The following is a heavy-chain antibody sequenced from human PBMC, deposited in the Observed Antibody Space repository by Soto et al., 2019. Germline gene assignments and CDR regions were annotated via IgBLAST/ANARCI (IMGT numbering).Heavy chain of an antibody. CDR1: GFTFSSYA. J-gene: IGHJ5*02. CDR2: TRGSGGSK. CDR3: AKDEYDCRGTSCYPPQEANGFFDP. V-gene: IGHV3-23*01. D-gene: IGHD2-2*01. Sequence: GGSLTLSCAASGFTFSSYAMRWVRQAPGEGLEWVSATRGSGGSKYYADSMKDRFTLSRDHSKNPLYLQMNCLRAEDTAVYYCAKDEYDCRGTSCYPPQEANGFFDPWGQGTLVTVSS.